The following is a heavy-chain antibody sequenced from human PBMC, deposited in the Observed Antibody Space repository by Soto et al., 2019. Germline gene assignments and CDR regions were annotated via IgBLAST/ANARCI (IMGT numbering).Heavy chain of an antibody. CDR2: IYYSGST. CDR3: ARDRQDIVVVPAAAMGGYYGMDV. V-gene: IGHV4-30-4*01. J-gene: IGHJ6*02. D-gene: IGHD2-2*01. CDR1: GGSLSSGDYY. Sequence: PSETLSLTCTVSGGSLSSGDYYWSWIRQPPGKGLEWIGYIYYSGSTYYNPSLKSRVTISVDTSKNQFSLKLSSVTAADTAVYYCARDRQDIVVVPAAAMGGYYGMDVWGQGTTVTVSS.